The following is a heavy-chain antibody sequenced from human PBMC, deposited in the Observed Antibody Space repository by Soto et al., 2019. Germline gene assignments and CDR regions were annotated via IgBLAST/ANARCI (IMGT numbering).Heavy chain of an antibody. CDR1: GGTFSSYA. D-gene: IGHD4-17*01. V-gene: IGHV1-69*13. CDR2: IIPIFGTA. CDR3: ASLEYGASYFEY. Sequence: SVKVSCKASGGTFSSYAISWVRQAPGQGLEWMGGIIPIFGTANYAQKFQGRVTITADESTSTAYMELSSLRSEDTAVYYCASLEYGASYFEYWGQGTLVTVSS. J-gene: IGHJ4*02.